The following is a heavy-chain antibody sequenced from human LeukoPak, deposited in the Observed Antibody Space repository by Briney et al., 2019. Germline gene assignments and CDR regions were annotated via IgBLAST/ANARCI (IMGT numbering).Heavy chain of an antibody. CDR2: IISDGGST. J-gene: IGHJ3*02. CDR1: GFTFSSYW. CDR3: ARELALEYCGGDCYFGGFDI. V-gene: IGHV3-74*01. Sequence: GGSLRLSCAASGFTFSSYWMEWVRQAPREGLVWVLRIISDGGSTSYADSVKGRFTISRDNAKNTLYLQKNRLRAEDTAVYSCARELALEYCGGDCYFGGFDIWGQGTMVTVSS. D-gene: IGHD2-21*01.